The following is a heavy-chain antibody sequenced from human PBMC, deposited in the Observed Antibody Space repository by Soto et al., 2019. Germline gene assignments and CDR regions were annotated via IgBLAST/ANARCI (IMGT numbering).Heavy chain of an antibody. CDR3: AREMSYATRLGRGHDYFDY. V-gene: IGHV1-69*13. J-gene: IGHJ4*01. Sequence: SVKVSCKASGGTFSSYAISWVPQAPGQGLEWMGGIIPIFGTANYAQKFQGRVTITADESTSTAYMELSSLRSEDTAVYYCAREMSYATRLGRGHDYFDYWGQ. CDR1: GGTFSSYA. CDR2: IIPIFGTA. D-gene: IGHD3-16*01.